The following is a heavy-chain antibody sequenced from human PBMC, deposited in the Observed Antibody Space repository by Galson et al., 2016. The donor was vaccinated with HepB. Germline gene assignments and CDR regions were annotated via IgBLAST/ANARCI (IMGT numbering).Heavy chain of an antibody. D-gene: IGHD3-10*01. J-gene: IGHJ4*02. CDR3: VTGSRWQY. CDR1: ALNFSRYP. CDR2: ITSYGNAT. Sequence: SLRLSCAASALNFSRYPMHWVRQAPGKGLEYISSITSYGNATYHAASVKATFTVSRDNSKSILYLQMNSLRLEDTAVYYCVTGSRWQYWGQGTLVTVSS. V-gene: IGHV3-64D*06.